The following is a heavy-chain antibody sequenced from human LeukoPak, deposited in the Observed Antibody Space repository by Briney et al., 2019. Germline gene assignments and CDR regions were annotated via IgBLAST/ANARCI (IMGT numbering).Heavy chain of an antibody. CDR2: ISSSGSTI. CDR3: ARDGRYCSSTSCLFDP. J-gene: IGHJ5*02. CDR1: GFTFSDHY. V-gene: IGHV3-11*01. Sequence: GGSLRLSCAASGFTFSDHYMSWIRQAPGRGLEWVSYISSSGSTIYYADSVKGRFTISRDNAKNSLYLEMNSLRAEDTAVYYCARDGRYCSSTSCLFDPWGQGTLVTVSS. D-gene: IGHD2-2*01.